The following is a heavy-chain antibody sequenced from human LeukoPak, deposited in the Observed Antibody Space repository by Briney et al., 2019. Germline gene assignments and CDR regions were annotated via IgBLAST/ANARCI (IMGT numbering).Heavy chain of an antibody. CDR2: IDKDGRST. Sequence: SGGSLRLSCAASGFTLGAFAMHWVRQAPGKGLEWVSLIDKDGRSTYYADSVKGRFTISRDNSKNSLYLQMNSLRTEDTALYYCATWAFYHSLDVWGQGTTVTVSS. V-gene: IGHV3-43*02. J-gene: IGHJ6*02. D-gene: IGHD1-26*01. CDR1: GFTLGAFA. CDR3: ATWAFYHSLDV.